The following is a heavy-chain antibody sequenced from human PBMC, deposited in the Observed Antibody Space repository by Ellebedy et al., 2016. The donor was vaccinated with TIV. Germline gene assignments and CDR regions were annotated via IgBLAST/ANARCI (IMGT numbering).Heavy chain of an antibody. Sequence: PGGSLRLSCAASGFTFSDYYMSWIRQAPGKGLAWVSYISASSSYTKYADSVKGRFTISRDNSKNTLYLQMSSLRAEDTAMYYCARRKFYDILTGGGMDVWGQGTTVTVSS. J-gene: IGHJ6*02. CDR3: ARRKFYDILTGGGMDV. V-gene: IGHV3-11*06. D-gene: IGHD3-9*01. CDR2: ISASSSYT. CDR1: GFTFSDYY.